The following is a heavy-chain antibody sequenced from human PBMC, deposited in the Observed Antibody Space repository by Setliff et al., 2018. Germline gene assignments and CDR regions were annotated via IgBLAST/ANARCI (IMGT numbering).Heavy chain of an antibody. D-gene: IGHD1-26*01. V-gene: IGHV1-69*13. CDR2: IIPIFGTA. Sequence: RASVKVSCKASGGTFINYAISWVRQAPGQGLEWMGGIIPIFGTANYAQKFQGRVTITADESTSTAYMELSSLRSEDTAVYYCARVSRTIVAARGFDYWGQGTLVTVSS. CDR1: GGTFINYA. J-gene: IGHJ4*02. CDR3: ARVSRTIVAARGFDY.